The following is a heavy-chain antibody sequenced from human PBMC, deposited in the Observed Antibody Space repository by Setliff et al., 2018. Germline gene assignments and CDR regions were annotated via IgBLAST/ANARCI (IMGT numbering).Heavy chain of an antibody. Sequence: ASVKVSCKASGYTFAGYYMHWVRQAPGQGLEWMGRINPNSGGTNYAQKFQGRVTMTRDTSISTAYMELSRLRSDDTAVYYCARVKAPALYYYMDVWGKGTTVTVSS. J-gene: IGHJ6*03. V-gene: IGHV1-2*06. D-gene: IGHD3-16*02. CDR2: INPNSGGT. CDR3: ARVKAPALYYYMDV. CDR1: GYTFAGYY.